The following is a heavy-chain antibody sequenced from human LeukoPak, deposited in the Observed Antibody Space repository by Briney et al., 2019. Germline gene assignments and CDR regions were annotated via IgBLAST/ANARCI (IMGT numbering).Heavy chain of an antibody. J-gene: IGHJ4*02. CDR2: ISAYNGNK. V-gene: IGHV1-18*04. Sequence: SVTVSRLASGYTFPRYGISWLGPAPGRGGAGMGWISAYNGNKNYAQKLQGRVTMTTDTSTSTAYMELRSLRSDDTAVYDCARGGVDTAMDFDYWGQGTLVTVSS. CDR3: ARGGVDTAMDFDY. D-gene: IGHD5-18*01. CDR1: GYTFPRYG.